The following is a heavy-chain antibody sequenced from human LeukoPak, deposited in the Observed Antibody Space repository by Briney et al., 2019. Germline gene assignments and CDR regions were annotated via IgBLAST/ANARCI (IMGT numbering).Heavy chain of an antibody. D-gene: IGHD3-3*01. CDR2: IYYSGST. CDR1: GGSISSYY. J-gene: IGHJ3*02. V-gene: IGHV4-59*01. Sequence: SETLSLTCTVSGGSISSYYWSWIRQPPGKGLEWVGYIYYSGSTNYNPSLKSRVTISVDTSKNQFSLKLSSVTAADTAVYYCARVLTIFGVVDAFDIWGQGTMVTVSS. CDR3: ARVLTIFGVVDAFDI.